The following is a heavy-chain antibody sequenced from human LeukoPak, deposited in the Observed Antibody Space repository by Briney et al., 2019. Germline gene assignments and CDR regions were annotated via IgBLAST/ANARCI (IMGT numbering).Heavy chain of an antibody. CDR3: VKDDDRPDNGLDY. V-gene: IGHV3-15*01. CDR1: GFTFSNAW. Sequence: PGGSLRLSCAASGFTFSNAWMSWVRQAPGKGLEWVGRIKSKTDGGTTDYAAPVKGRFTISRDDSKNTLYLQMNRLKTEDTAVYYCVKDDDRPDNGLDYWGQGTLVTVSS. D-gene: IGHD3-22*01. CDR2: IKSKTDGGTT. J-gene: IGHJ4*02.